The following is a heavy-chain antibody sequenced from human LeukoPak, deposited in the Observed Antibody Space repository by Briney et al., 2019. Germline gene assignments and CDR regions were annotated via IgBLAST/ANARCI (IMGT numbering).Heavy chain of an antibody. V-gene: IGHV1-18*01. Sequence: ASVKVSCKTSGYTFTNYGISWVRQAPGQGLEWTGWISPYNGNTIYAQKLQGRVTVTTDTSTSTAYMELRSLRSDDTAVYYCTRTVLDCKNGVCYDYWGQGTLVTVSS. CDR3: TRTVLDCKNGVCYDY. CDR2: ISPYNGNT. J-gene: IGHJ4*02. CDR1: GYTFTNYG. D-gene: IGHD2-8*01.